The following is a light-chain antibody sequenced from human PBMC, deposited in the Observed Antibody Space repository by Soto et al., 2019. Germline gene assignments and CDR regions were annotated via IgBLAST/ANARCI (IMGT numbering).Light chain of an antibody. Sequence: EIVMTQSPATLSVSPGEGATLSGKASQNVYNNLAWYQRRPGQPPRLLIYDASTRATGISARFSGSGYGTEFTLTISSLQSEDFAVYFCQQCRNWPLTFGGGTNVDIK. J-gene: IGKJ4*01. CDR1: QNVYNN. CDR2: DAS. V-gene: IGKV3-15*01. CDR3: QQCRNWPLT.